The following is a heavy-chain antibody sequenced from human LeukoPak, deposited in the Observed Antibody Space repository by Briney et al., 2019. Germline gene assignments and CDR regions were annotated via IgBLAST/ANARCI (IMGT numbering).Heavy chain of an antibody. CDR1: GFPFSSYA. CDR3: VRGYSFGPYGMDV. V-gene: IGHV3-64D*09. D-gene: IGHD2-15*01. CDR2: ISDSGGRR. Sequence: GGSLRLSCSASGFPFSSYAMHWVRQAPGKGLEYVSAISDSGGRRYYAYSKKGIFTISRDNSKNTLYLQMSSLRAEDTAVYFCVRGYSFGPYGMDVWGQGTTVTVSS. J-gene: IGHJ6*02.